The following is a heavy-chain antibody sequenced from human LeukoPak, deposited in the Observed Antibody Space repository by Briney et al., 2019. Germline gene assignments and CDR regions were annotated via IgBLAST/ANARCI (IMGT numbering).Heavy chain of an antibody. J-gene: IGHJ5*02. D-gene: IGHD2-21*02. CDR3: ARKFCGGDCNYLGS. Sequence: ASVKVSCKASGYTFTSYGISWVRQAPGQGLEWMGWINTYNGNTNYAQKFQGRVTMTTDTSTSTVYMELRSLRSDDTAVYYCARKFCGGDCNYLGSWGQGTLVTVSS. V-gene: IGHV1-18*01. CDR1: GYTFTSYG. CDR2: INTYNGNT.